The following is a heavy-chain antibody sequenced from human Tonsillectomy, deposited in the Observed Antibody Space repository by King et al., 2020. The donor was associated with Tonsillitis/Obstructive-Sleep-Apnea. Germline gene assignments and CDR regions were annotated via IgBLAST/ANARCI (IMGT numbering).Heavy chain of an antibody. D-gene: IGHD4-17*01. CDR1: GFSVSTNY. J-gene: IGHJ4*02. Sequence: VQLVESGGGLVQPGGSLRLSCAASGFSVSTNYISWVRQAPGKGLEWVSVIYGGGSTFYADSVKGRFTISRDNSKNTLYLQMNSLRAEDTAVYYCASSLNTVTTFYFDYGGQGTLVTVSS. CDR3: ASSLNTVTTFYFDY. CDR2: IYGGGST. V-gene: IGHV3-66*01.